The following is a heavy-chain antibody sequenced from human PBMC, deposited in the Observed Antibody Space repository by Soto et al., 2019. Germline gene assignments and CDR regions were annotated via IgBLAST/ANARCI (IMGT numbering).Heavy chain of an antibody. CDR2: IIPIFGTA. CDR1: GGTFSSYA. Sequence: SVKVSCKASGGTFSSYAISWVRQAPGQGLECMGGIIPIFGTANYAQKFQGRVTITADESTSTAYMELSSLRSEDTAVYYCARSSGESDAFDIWGQGTMVTVSS. D-gene: IGHD3-10*01. V-gene: IGHV1-69*13. J-gene: IGHJ3*02. CDR3: ARSSGESDAFDI.